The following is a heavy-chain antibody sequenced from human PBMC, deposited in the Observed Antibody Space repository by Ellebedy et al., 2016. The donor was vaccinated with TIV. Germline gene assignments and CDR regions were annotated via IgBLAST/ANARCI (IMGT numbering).Heavy chain of an antibody. J-gene: IGHJ4*02. CDR2: IRGRVARI. V-gene: IGHV3-23*01. CDR3: AKGSIAAALKSLDY. CDR1: GFTFSNAW. D-gene: IGHD6-13*01. Sequence: GESLKISCAASGFTFSNAWMSWVRQAPGKGLAGISVIRGRVARIYYADSVKGRFTISRDISKNTLYLQMNSLRADDTAVYYCAKGSIAAALKSLDYWGQGTLVTVAS.